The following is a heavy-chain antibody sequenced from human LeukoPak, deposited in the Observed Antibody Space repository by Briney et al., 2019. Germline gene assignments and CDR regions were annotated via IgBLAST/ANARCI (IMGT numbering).Heavy chain of an antibody. CDR3: AKDLAVAGTYGMDV. J-gene: IGHJ6*02. D-gene: IGHD6-19*01. CDR2: ISWDGGST. CDR1: GFTFDDYT. V-gene: IGHV3-43*01. Sequence: QSGGSLRLSCAASGFTFDDYTMHWVRQAPGKGLEWVSLISWDGGSTYYADSVKGRLTISRDNSKNSLYLQMDSLRTEDTALYYCAKDLAVAGTYGMDVWGQGTTVTVSS.